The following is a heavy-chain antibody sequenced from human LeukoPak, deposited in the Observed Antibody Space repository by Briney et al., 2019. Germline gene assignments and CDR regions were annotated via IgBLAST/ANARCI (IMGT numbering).Heavy chain of an antibody. CDR3: ARGPGGGSNF. CDR2: INHSGST. D-gene: IGHD2-8*02. Sequence: PSETLSLTSAVHGGSFCGYYWSWICQPLGKGGEWIGEINHSGSTNYNPSLKTRFTISVDTSKNQFSLKLSSVTAADTAVYYCARGPGGGSNFWGQGTLVTVSS. J-gene: IGHJ4*02. CDR1: GGSFCGYY. V-gene: IGHV4-34*01.